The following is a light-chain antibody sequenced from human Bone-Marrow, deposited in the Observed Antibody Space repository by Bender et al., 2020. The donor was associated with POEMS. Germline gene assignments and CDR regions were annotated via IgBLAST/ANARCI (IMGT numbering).Light chain of an antibody. J-gene: IGLJ3*02. V-gene: IGLV2-14*03. CDR3: VAWDASLNGWV. CDR1: SSDVGRYNY. CDR2: DVT. Sequence: QSALTQPASVSASPGQSITISCTGTSSDVGRYNYVAWYQEHPGKAPKLLIFDVTNRPSGVSDRFSGSKSGNTASLTISGLQSDDEAIYFCVAWDASLNGWVFGGGTKLTVL.